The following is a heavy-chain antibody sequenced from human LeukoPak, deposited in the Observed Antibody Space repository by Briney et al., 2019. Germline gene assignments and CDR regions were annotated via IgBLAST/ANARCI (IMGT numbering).Heavy chain of an antibody. Sequence: GGSLRLSCAASGFTFSSYGMHWVRQAPGKGLEGVAFIRYDGSNKYYADSVKGRFTISRDNSKNTLYLQMNSLRAEDTAVYYCAKEKISYTSSSGQGYWGQGTLVTVSS. CDR3: AKEKISYTSSSGQGY. V-gene: IGHV3-30*02. D-gene: IGHD6-6*01. CDR2: IRYDGSNK. CDR1: GFTFSSYG. J-gene: IGHJ4*02.